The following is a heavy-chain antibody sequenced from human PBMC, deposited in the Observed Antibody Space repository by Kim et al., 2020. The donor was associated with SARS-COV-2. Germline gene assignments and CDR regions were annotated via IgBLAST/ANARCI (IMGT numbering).Heavy chain of an antibody. Sequence: SETLSLTCTVSGGSISSYYWSWIRQPPGKGLEWIGYIYYSGSTNYNPSLKSRVTISVDTSKNQFSLKLSSVTAADTAVYYCARQTGYYYDSSGYYSLGYFDLWGRGTLVTVSS. CDR1: GGSISSYY. CDR3: ARQTGYYYDSSGYYSLGYFDL. D-gene: IGHD3-22*01. J-gene: IGHJ2*01. CDR2: IYYSGST. V-gene: IGHV4-59*08.